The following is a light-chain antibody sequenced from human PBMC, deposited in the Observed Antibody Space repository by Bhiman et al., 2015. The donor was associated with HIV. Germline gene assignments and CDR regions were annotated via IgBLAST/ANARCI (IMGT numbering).Light chain of an antibody. CDR1: SSDVGNENY. CDR2: DVS. CDR3: SSYANTVL. V-gene: IGLV2-14*03. J-gene: IGLJ2*01. Sequence: QSALTQPASVSGYPGQSITISCSGSSSDVGNENYVSWYQQHPGRAPKLMMCDVSVRPPGISSRFSGSKSGNTASLTISGLQPEDEADYYCSSYANTVLFGGGTKLTVL.